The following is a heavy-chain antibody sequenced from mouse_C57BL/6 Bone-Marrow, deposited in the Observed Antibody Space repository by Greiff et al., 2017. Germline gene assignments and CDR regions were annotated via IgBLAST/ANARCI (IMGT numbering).Heavy chain of an antibody. CDR2: ISNGGGST. CDR1: GFTFSDYY. CDR3: ASTAQATPWFAY. Sequence: EVQVVESGGGLVQPGGSLKLSCAASGFTFSDYYMYWVRQTPEKRLEWVAYISNGGGSTYYPDTVKGRFTISRDNAKNTLYLQMSRLKSEDTAMYYCASTAQATPWFAYWGQGTLVTVSA. J-gene: IGHJ3*01. D-gene: IGHD3-2*02. V-gene: IGHV5-12*01.